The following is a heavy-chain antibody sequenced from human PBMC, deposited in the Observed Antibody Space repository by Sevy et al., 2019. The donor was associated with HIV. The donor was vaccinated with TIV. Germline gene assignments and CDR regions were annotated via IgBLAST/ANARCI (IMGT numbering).Heavy chain of an antibody. CDR1: GFSFSSYG. CDR3: GKEGGGEGGDH. Sequence: GGSLRLSCAASGFSFSSYGMHWVRQAPGKGLEWMSYTQYDGSNKDYADSVKGRFTISRDNSKNTLYLQMNSLRVEDRAVFYCGKEGGGEGGDHWGQGTLVTVSS. V-gene: IGHV3-30*02. CDR2: TQYDGSNK. J-gene: IGHJ4*02. D-gene: IGHD3-16*01.